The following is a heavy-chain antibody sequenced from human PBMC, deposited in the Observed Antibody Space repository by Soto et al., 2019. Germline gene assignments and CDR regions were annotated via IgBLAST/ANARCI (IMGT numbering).Heavy chain of an antibody. Sequence: GASVKVSCKASGYTFTGYYMHWVRQAPGQGLEWMGWINPNSGGTNYAQKFQGWVTMTRDTSISTAYMELSRLRSDDTAVYYCARGGSSSGGYYYYYYMDVWGKGTTVTVSS. V-gene: IGHV1-2*04. CDR3: ARGGSSSGGYYYYYYMDV. J-gene: IGHJ6*03. CDR2: INPNSGGT. D-gene: IGHD6-6*01. CDR1: GYTFTGYY.